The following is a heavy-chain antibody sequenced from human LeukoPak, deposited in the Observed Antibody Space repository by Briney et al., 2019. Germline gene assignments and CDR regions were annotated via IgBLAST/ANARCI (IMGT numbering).Heavy chain of an antibody. CDR3: AKVVDYYDSLDHFDY. CDR2: ISGSGGHT. Sequence: GGSLRLSCAASGFTFSSYGMSWVRQAPGKGLEWVSVISGSGGHTYYADSVKGRFTISRDNSKNTLYLQMNSLRAEDTAVYYCAKVVDYYDSLDHFDYWGQGTLVTVSS. V-gene: IGHV3-23*01. J-gene: IGHJ4*02. CDR1: GFTFSSYG. D-gene: IGHD3-22*01.